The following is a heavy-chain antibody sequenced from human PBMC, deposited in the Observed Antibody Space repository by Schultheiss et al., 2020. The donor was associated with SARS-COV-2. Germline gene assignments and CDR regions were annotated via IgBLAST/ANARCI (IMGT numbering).Heavy chain of an antibody. CDR1: GYTFTGYY. J-gene: IGHJ6*02. CDR2: INPNSGGT. Sequence: ASVKVSCKASGYTFTGYYMHWVRQAPGQGLEWMGWINPNSGGTNYAQKFQGRVTMTRDTSISTAYMELSRLRSDDTAVYYCARVVIEYSSSFFPQPYGMDVWGQGTTVTVSS. D-gene: IGHD6-6*01. CDR3: ARVVIEYSSSFFPQPYGMDV. V-gene: IGHV1-2*02.